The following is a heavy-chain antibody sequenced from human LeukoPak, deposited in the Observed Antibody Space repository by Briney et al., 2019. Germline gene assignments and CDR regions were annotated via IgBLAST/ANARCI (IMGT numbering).Heavy chain of an antibody. V-gene: IGHV4-61*02. D-gene: IGHD5-18*01. CDR3: ARDATVVPALERGYSYGFHVGRDAFDI. Sequence: PSQTLSLTCTVSGGSISSGSYYWSWIRQPAGKGLEWIGRIYTSGSTNYNPSLKSRVTISVDTSKNQFSLKLSSVTAADTAVYYCARDATVVPALERGYSYGFHVGRDAFDIWGQGTMVTVSS. CDR2: IYTSGST. CDR1: GGSISSGSYY. J-gene: IGHJ3*02.